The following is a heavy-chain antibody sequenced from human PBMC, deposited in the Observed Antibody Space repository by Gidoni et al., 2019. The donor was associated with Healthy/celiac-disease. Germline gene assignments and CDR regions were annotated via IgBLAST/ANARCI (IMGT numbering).Heavy chain of an antibody. Sequence: QVQLQESGPGLVKPSETLSLTCTVSGGSFSTYYWSWIRQPPGKRLEWIGYIYYTGSTHYNPSLKSRVTMSVDTSKNQFSLKLSSVTAADTAVYYCARELYGSGGEGLDVWGQGTTVTVSS. J-gene: IGHJ6*02. CDR2: IYYTGST. CDR1: GGSFSTYY. CDR3: ARELYGSGGEGLDV. V-gene: IGHV4-59*12. D-gene: IGHD3-10*01.